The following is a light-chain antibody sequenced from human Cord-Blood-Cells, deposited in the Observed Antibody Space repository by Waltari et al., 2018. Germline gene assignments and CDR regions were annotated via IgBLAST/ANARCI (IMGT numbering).Light chain of an antibody. CDR3: QQSYSTPRT. V-gene: IGKV1-39*01. Sequence: DIQMTQSPSSLSASVGDRVTITCRASHSLSSYLNWYQQKPRKAPKLLIYAASSLQSGVPSRFSGSGSGTDFTLTISSLQPEDFATYYCQQSYSTPRTFGQGTKVEIK. J-gene: IGKJ1*01. CDR1: HSLSSY. CDR2: AAS.